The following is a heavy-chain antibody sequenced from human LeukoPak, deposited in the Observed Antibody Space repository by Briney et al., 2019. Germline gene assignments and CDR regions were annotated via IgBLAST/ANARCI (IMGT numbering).Heavy chain of an antibody. D-gene: IGHD3-9*01. CDR2: INHSGST. V-gene: IGHV4-34*01. Sequence: SETLSLTCAVYGGSFSGYYWSWIRQPPGKGLEWIGEINHSGSTNYNPSLKSRVTISVDTSKNQFSLKLSSVTAADTAVYYCARSAYDILTGYIGWGQGTLVTVSS. CDR1: GGSFSGYY. CDR3: ARSAYDILTGYIG. J-gene: IGHJ4*02.